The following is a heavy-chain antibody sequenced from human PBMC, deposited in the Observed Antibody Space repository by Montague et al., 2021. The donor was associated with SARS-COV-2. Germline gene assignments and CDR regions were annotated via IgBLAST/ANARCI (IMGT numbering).Heavy chain of an antibody. V-gene: IGHV3-30*04. D-gene: IGHD3-9*01. CDR1: GFTFSSYA. CDR2: ISHEGSYK. J-gene: IGHJ6*02. CDR3: ARDLESTGYFDPYYYTVWTS. Sequence: SLRLSWAASGFTFSSYALHWVRQAPGKGLEWVADISHEGSYKYYADSVKGRFTISRDNSKNTLYLDMNSLRAEDTALYYCARDLESTGYFDPYYYTVWTSGAKGPRSPSP.